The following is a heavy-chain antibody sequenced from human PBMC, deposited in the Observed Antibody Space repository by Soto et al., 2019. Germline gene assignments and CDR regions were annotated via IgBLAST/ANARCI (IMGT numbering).Heavy chain of an antibody. CDR2: IKQDGRET. CDR3: ARGTSHYNYVHVWY. D-gene: IGHD3-16*01. Sequence: EVQLVESGGGLVQPGGSLRLSCAASGFTFSSYWMSWVRQAPGKALECVANIKQDGRETYYVDSVKGRFTISRDNANSALYLQMDSLGVEDTAVYYCARGTSHYNYVHVWYWGQGTHVIVSS. J-gene: IGHJ4*02. CDR1: GFTFSSYW. V-gene: IGHV3-7*03.